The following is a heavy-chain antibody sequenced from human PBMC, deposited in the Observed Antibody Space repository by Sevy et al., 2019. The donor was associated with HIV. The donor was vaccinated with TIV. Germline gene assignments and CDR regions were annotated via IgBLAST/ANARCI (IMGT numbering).Heavy chain of an antibody. D-gene: IGHD2-8*02. CDR3: TTDPIILLLVTDGVAV. V-gene: IGHV3-15*01. J-gene: IGHJ6*02. CDR1: GFTFSNAW. Sequence: GGSLRLSCVASGFTFSNAWMNWVRQAPWKGLEWVGRIQSTSDGGTIDYAAPVKGRFTISRDDSKNTLYLQMNSLKTEDTAVYYCTTDPIILLLVTDGVAVWGQGTTVTVSS. CDR2: IQSTSDGGTI.